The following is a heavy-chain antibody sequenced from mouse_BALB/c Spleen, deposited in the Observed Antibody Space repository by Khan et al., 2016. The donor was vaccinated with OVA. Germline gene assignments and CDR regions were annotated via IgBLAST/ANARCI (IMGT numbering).Heavy chain of an antibody. V-gene: IGHV2-6-4*01. CDR1: GFSLSRYS. CDR2: IWIGGSA. D-gene: IGHD3-3*01. CDR3: ARNRDGGSYWYFDV. J-gene: IGHJ1*01. Sequence: QVQLKESGPGLVAPSQSLSITCTASGFSLSRYSVHWVRQPPGKGLEWLGIIWIGGSADYNSPLKSRLSISKDNSKSQVFLKMNSLQTDDTAMYYCARNRDGGSYWYFDVWGAGTTVTVSS.